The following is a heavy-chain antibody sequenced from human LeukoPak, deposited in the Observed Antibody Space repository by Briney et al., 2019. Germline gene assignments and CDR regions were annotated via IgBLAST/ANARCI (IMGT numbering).Heavy chain of an antibody. J-gene: IGHJ5*02. CDR3: ARGPYGSGTLRSRNWFDP. D-gene: IGHD3-10*01. CDR1: GGPFSGYY. CDR2: INHSGST. V-gene: IGHV4-34*01. Sequence: SETLSLTCAVYGGPFSGYYWSWIRQPPGKGLEWIGEINHSGSTNYNPSLKSRVTISVDTSKNQFSLKLSSVTAADTAVYYCARGPYGSGTLRSRNWFDPWGQGTLVTVSS.